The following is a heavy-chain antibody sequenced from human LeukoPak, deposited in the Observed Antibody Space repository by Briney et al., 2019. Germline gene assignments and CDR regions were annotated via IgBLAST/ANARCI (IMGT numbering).Heavy chain of an antibody. CDR2: INHSGST. V-gene: IGHV4-34*01. CDR1: GGSFSGYY. Sequence: SETLSLTCAVYGGSFSGYYWIWIRQPPGKGLEWIGEINHSGSTNYNPSLKSRVTISVDTSKNQFSLKLSSVTAADTAVYYCARGSTYYYDSSGELDYWGQGTLVTVSS. D-gene: IGHD3-22*01. J-gene: IGHJ4*02. CDR3: ARGSTYYYDSSGELDY.